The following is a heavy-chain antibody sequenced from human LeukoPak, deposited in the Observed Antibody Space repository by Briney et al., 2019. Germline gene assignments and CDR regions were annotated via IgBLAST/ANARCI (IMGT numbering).Heavy chain of an antibody. D-gene: IGHD3-3*01. Sequence: SETLSLTCTVSGGSISSSSYYWGWIRQPPGKGLEWIGSIDYSGGTYFSPSLRSRVTLSVDTSKNQFSLNLISVTAADTAVYYCARGPSITIFGVVMYTWCDPWGQGTPVSVSS. CDR3: ARGPSITIFGVVMYTWCDP. V-gene: IGHV4-39*07. CDR2: IDYSGGT. J-gene: IGHJ5*02. CDR1: GGSISSSSYY.